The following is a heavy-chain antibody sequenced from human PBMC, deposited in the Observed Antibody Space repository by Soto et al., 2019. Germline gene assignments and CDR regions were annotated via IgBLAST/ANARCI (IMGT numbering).Heavy chain of an antibody. J-gene: IGHJ4*02. CDR1: VGSISSSSYY. V-gene: IGHV4-39*01. Sequence: SETLSLTCSVSVGSISSSSYYWGWIRQPPRKGLEWIGSIYYSGITYYNPSLKSRVTLSVDTSKNQFSLKLSSVTAADTAVYYCARRRVTAGMDGDYFDYWGQGTLVTVSS. CDR3: ARRRVTAGMDGDYFDY. D-gene: IGHD4-4*01. CDR2: IYYSGIT.